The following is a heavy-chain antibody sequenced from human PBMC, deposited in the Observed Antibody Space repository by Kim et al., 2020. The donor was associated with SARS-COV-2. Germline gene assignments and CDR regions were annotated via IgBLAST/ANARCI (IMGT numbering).Heavy chain of an antibody. D-gene: IGHD6-19*01. CDR3: ARAGYSSGWGGVDY. Sequence: AQKFQGRVTITADESTSTAYMELSSLRSEDTAVYYCARAGYSSGWGGVDYWGQGTLVTVSS. V-gene: IGHV1-69*01. J-gene: IGHJ4*02.